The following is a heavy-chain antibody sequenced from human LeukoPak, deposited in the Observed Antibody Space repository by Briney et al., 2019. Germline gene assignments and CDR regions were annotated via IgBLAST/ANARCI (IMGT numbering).Heavy chain of an antibody. CDR3: ARSLLSYYYYMDV. J-gene: IGHJ6*03. D-gene: IGHD3-16*02. V-gene: IGHV3-21*01. CDR1: GFTFSSYS. Sequence: GGSLRLSCAASGFTFSSYSMNWVRQAPGKGLEWVSSISSSSSYIYYADSVKGRFTISRDNAKNSLYLQMNSLRAEDTAVYYCARSLLSYYYYMDVWGKGTTVTVSS. CDR2: ISSSSSYI.